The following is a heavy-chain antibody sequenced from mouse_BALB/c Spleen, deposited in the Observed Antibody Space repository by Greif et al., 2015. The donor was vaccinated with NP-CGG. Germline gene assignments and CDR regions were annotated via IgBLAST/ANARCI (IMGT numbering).Heavy chain of an antibody. CDR2: ISSGSSTI. CDR1: GFTFSSFG. Sequence: EVKLQESGGGLVQPGGSRKLSCAASGFTFSSFGMHWVRQAPEKGLEWVAYISSGSSTIYYADTVKGRFTISRDNPKNTLFLQMTSLRAEDTAMYYCARPGGEVRRFDYWGQGTTLTVSS. CDR3: ARPGGEVRRFDY. J-gene: IGHJ2*01. D-gene: IGHD2-14*01. V-gene: IGHV5-17*02.